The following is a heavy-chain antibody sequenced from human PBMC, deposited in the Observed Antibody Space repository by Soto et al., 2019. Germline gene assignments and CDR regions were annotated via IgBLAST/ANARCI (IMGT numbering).Heavy chain of an antibody. Sequence: PSETLSLTCTVSGGSISSGDYYWSWIRQRPGKGLERIGYIYYSGSTYYNPYLKSRVTISVDTSKNQFSLKLSSVTAADTAVYHCARDNSLRILYGGMEVWGQGTTVTVSS. CDR2: IYYSGST. CDR1: GGSISSGDYY. J-gene: IGHJ6*02. CDR3: ARDNSLRILYGGMEV. D-gene: IGHD3-3*01. V-gene: IGHV4-30-4*01.